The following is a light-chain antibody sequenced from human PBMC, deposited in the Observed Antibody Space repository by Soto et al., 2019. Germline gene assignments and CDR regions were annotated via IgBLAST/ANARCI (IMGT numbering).Light chain of an antibody. CDR2: DAS. V-gene: IGKV3-11*01. CDR1: QSVNNY. J-gene: IGKJ4*01. CDR3: QQRINWPLT. Sequence: PGERATLSCRASQSVNNYLAWYQQKPGQAPRLLIYDASTRATGIPARFSGSGSGTDFTLTIGSLEPEDFAVYYCQQRINWPLTFGGGTKVDIK.